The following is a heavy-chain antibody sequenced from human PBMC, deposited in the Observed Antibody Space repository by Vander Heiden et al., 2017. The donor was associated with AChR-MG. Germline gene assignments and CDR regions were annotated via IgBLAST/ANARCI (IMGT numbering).Heavy chain of an antibody. V-gene: IGHV4-34*01. D-gene: IGHD2-8*01. Sequence: QVQLQQWGAGLLKPSETLSLTCAVDGGSFSGYYWSWIRQPPGKGLEWIGEINRSGSTNYNPSLKSRVTISVDTSKNQFSLKLSSVTAADTAVYYCARGLVDVLMVYAVVSGYDLEGWFDPWGQGTLVTVSS. CDR2: INRSGST. J-gene: IGHJ5*02. CDR3: ARGLVDVLMVYAVVSGYDLEGWFDP. CDR1: GGSFSGYY.